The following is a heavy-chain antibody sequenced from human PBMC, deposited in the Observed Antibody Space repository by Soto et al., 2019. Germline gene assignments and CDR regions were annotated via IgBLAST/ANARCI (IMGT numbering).Heavy chain of an antibody. J-gene: IGHJ4*02. CDR2: MSPDSGNT. Sequence: QVQVVQSRAEVKKPGASVRVSCKTSGYTFTDYDINWVRQAAGQGLEYMGWMSPDSGNTGYSQQFQGRVTMTSNTSTSTAYMELSSLTSEDTAVYYCEVTIAYWGQGTMVPVSS. D-gene: IGHD2-21*02. CDR3: EVTIAY. CDR1: GYTFTDYD. V-gene: IGHV1-8*02.